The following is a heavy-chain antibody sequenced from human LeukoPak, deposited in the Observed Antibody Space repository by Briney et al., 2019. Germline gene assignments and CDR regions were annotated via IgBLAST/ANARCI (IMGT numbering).Heavy chain of an antibody. V-gene: IGHV3-23*01. CDR1: GFTFSSYA. J-gene: IGHJ4*02. CDR2: ISESDVST. D-gene: IGHD6-19*01. Sequence: PGGSLRLSCAASGFTFSSYAMSWVRQAPGKGLEWVSAISESDVSTYYADSVMGRFTVSRDNAKNTLYLQMNSLRAEDTAVYYCATGYSSGWYDFDYWGQGTLVTVSS. CDR3: ATGYSSGWYDFDY.